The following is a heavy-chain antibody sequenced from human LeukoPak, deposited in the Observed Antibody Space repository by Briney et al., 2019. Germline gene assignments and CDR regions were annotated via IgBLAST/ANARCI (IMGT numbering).Heavy chain of an antibody. CDR3: VTDGGQLPYYFTY. Sequence: GGSLRLSCAASGFTFPDTWIHWVRQAPGKGLEWVGRIKNRNRGRTTDYAAPVKGRFTISRDDSRDTLYLQMNSLKTEDTAVYYCVTDGGQLPYYFTYWGQGTLVTVSS. CDR1: GFTFPDTW. CDR2: IKNRNRGRTT. J-gene: IGHJ1*01. V-gene: IGHV3-15*01. D-gene: IGHD3-3*01.